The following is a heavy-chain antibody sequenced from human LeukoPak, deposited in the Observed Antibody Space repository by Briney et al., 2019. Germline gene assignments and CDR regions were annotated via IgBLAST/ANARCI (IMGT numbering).Heavy chain of an antibody. D-gene: IGHD5-18*01. V-gene: IGHV4-59*01. CDR1: GGSISSYY. CDR2: IYYSGST. Sequence: SETLSLTCTVSGGSISSYYWSWIRQPPGKGLEWIGYIYYSGSTNYNPSLKSRVTISVDTSKNQFSLKLSSVTAADTAVYYCARAAWIPAEGTPTTFDYWGQGTLVTVSS. CDR3: ARAAWIPAEGTPTTFDY. J-gene: IGHJ4*02.